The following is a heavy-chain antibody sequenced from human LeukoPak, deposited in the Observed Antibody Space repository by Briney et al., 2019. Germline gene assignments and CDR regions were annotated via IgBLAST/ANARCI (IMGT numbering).Heavy chain of an antibody. CDR3: AAGTAPSGFDY. CDR1: GFTFSSYD. D-gene: IGHD6-25*01. CDR2: IGTAGDT. Sequence: QPGGSLRPSCAASGFTFSSYDMHWVRQATGKGLEWVSAIGTAGDTYYPGSVKGRFTISRENAKNSLYLQMNSLRAGDTAVYYCAAGTAPSGFDYWGQGTLVTVSS. V-gene: IGHV3-13*01. J-gene: IGHJ4*02.